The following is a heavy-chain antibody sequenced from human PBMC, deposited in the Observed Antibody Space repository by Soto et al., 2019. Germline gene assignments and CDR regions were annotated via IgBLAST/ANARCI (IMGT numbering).Heavy chain of an antibody. CDR2: VFWDGDQ. CDR3: AHSRTGAGIDY. D-gene: IGHD6-19*01. CDR1: GFSLSTSGVG. J-gene: IGHJ4*02. V-gene: IGHV2-5*02. Sequence: QITLKESGPTLVKPTQTLTLTCTFSGFSLSTSGVGVGWIRQPPRKALEWLALVFWDGDQRYSPALKSRLTITKDTSKNQVVLTMTNMDPVDTATYYCAHSRTGAGIDYWGQGTLVTVSS.